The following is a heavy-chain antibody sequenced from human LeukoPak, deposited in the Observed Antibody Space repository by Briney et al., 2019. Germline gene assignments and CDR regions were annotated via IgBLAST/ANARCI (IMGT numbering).Heavy chain of an antibody. D-gene: IGHD5-12*01. V-gene: IGHV1-18*01. Sequence: ASVKVSCTASGYTFTSYGISWVRQAPGQGLERMGWISAYNGNTNYAQKLQGRVTMTTDTSTSTAYMELRSLRSDDTAVYYCARDGTLNFGYSGHGDNWFDPWGQGTLVTVSS. CDR2: ISAYNGNT. CDR3: ARDGTLNFGYSGHGDNWFDP. J-gene: IGHJ5*02. CDR1: GYTFTSYG.